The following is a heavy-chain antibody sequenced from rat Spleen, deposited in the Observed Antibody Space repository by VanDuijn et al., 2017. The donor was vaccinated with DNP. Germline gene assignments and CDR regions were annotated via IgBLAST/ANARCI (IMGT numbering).Heavy chain of an antibody. D-gene: IGHD4-3*01. J-gene: IGHJ2*01. CDR2: IRYDGGTT. CDR1: GFTFSDYY. V-gene: IGHV5-22*01. CDR3: TRWNSGHFDY. Sequence: EVQLVESGGGLAQPGRSLKLSCAASGFTFSDYYMAWVRQAPTKGLEWVAYIRYDGGTTKYGDSGKGRFTISRDNAKNTLYLQMNSLRSEDMTTYYCTRWNSGHFDYWGQGVMVSVSS.